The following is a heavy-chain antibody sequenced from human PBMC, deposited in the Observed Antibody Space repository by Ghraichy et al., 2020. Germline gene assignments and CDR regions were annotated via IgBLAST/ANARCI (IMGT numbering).Heavy chain of an antibody. D-gene: IGHD5-24*01. V-gene: IGHV3-7*01. CDR3: ATADGGMATTQIDY. CDR2: IKQDGSEK. Sequence: GGSLRLSCAASGFTFSSYWMSWVRQAPGKGLEWVANIKQDGSEKYYVDSVKGRFTISRDNAKNSLYLQMNSLRAEDTAVYYCATADGGMATTQIDYWGQGTLVTVSS. CDR1: GFTFSSYW. J-gene: IGHJ4*02.